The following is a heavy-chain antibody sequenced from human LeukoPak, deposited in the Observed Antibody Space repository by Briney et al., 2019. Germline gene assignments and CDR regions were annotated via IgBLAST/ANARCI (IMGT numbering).Heavy chain of an antibody. CDR3: ARAIAAAGTDYFDY. Sequence: PGGSLRLSCAASGFTFSGYAMTWVRQAPGKGLEWVSSITGSGDYTYYIDSVKGRFTISRDNSKNTLYLQMNSLRAEDTAVYYCARAIAAAGTDYFDYWGQGTLVTVSS. J-gene: IGHJ4*02. D-gene: IGHD6-13*01. CDR2: ITGSGDYT. CDR1: GFTFSGYA. V-gene: IGHV3-23*01.